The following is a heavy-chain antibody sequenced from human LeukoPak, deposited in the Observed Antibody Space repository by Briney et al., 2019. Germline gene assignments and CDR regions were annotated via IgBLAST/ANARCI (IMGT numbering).Heavy chain of an antibody. V-gene: IGHV3-30*02. CDR1: GFTFSSYG. D-gene: IGHD1-26*01. CDR2: IRYDGSYK. Sequence: GGSLRLSCAASGFTFSSYGMHWVRQAPGKGLEWVAFIRYDGSYKYYADSVKGRFTISRDNSKNTLFLQMNSLRAEDTAVYYCAKDPRARSGSYYDYWGQGTLVTVSS. CDR3: AKDPRARSGSYYDY. J-gene: IGHJ4*02.